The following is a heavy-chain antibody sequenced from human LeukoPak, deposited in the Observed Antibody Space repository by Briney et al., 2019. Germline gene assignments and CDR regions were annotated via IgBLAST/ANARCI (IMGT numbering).Heavy chain of an antibody. Sequence: PSETLSLTCTVSGGSITSHYWSWIRQPPGKGLEWIGYIYYSGTTNYNPSLKSRVTISVDTSKNQFSLKLSSVTAADTAVYYCAGGLSRVYDSSGLCDYWGQGTLVTVSS. D-gene: IGHD3-22*01. CDR3: AGGLSRVYDSSGLCDY. J-gene: IGHJ4*02. V-gene: IGHV4-59*11. CDR2: IYYSGTT. CDR1: GGSITSHY.